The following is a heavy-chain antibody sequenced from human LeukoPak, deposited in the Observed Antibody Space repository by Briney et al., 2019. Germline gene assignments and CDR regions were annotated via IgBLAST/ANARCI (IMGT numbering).Heavy chain of an antibody. CDR2: IWYDGSNK. CDR3: ARGDSSSWSYYYYYGMDV. J-gene: IGHJ6*02. D-gene: IGHD6-13*01. V-gene: IGHV3-33*01. Sequence: GGSLRLSCAASGFTFSSYGMHWVRQAPGKGLEWVAVIWYDGSNKYYADSVKGRFTISRGNSKNTLYLQMNSLRAEDTAVYYCARGDSSSWSYYYYYGMDVWGQGTTVTVSS. CDR1: GFTFSSYG.